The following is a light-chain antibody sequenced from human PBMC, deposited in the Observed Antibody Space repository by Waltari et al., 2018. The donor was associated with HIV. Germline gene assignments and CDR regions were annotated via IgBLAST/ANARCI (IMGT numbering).Light chain of an antibody. CDR2: DVN. V-gene: IGLV2-23*02. Sequence: QSALTQPASVSGSPEQSITISCPGAGIAVGDYKYVSWYPPYPGKAPKLLIYDVNTRPSGVSNRFSGSKSGNTASLTISGLQAEDEADYYCCSYAGSSTFGFYVFGTGTKVTVL. CDR1: GIAVGDYKY. CDR3: CSYAGSSTFGFYV. J-gene: IGLJ1*01.